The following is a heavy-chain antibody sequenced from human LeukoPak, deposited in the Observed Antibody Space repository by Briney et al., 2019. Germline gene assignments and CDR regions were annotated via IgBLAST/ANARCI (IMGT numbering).Heavy chain of an antibody. D-gene: IGHD2-21*01. J-gene: IGHJ3*02. V-gene: IGHV4-4*07. CDR2: ISASGTT. CDR3: ARAYCGGECTAGGAFDI. CDR1: GVSIGSHF. Sequence: PSETLSLTCSVSGVSIGSHFWSWVRQPAGKALEWIGRISASGTTSSNPSLSSRVTMSLDTSKNQFSLKLNSVTAADTAVYYCARAYCGGECTAGGAFDIWGQGTMVTVSS.